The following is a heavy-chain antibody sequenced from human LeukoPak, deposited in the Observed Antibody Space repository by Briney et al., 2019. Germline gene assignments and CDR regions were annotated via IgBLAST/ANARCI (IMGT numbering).Heavy chain of an antibody. J-gene: IGHJ3*01. CDR3: ASSTTAYYYDSSGYS. Sequence: SVKVSCKASGGTFSSYAICWVRQAPGQGLEWMGRIIPIFGTANYAQKFQGRVTITTDESTSTAYMELSSLRSEDTAVYYCASSTTAYYYDSSGYSWGQGTMVTVSS. V-gene: IGHV1-69*05. CDR2: IIPIFGTA. D-gene: IGHD3-22*01. CDR1: GGTFSSYA.